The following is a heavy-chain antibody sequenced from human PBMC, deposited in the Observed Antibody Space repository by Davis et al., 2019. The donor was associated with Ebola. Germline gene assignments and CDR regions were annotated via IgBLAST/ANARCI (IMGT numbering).Heavy chain of an antibody. CDR1: GFTASTNY. CDR3: ARDKGDYYYGMDV. D-gene: IGHD3-16*01. V-gene: IGHV3-53*05. CDR2: IYSGGST. Sequence: PGGSLSLSCAASGFTASTNYMSWVRQAPGKGLEWVSVIYSGGSTYYADSVKGRFTISRDNSKNTLYLQMNSLRAEDTAVYYCARDKGDYYYGMDVWGQGTTVTVSS. J-gene: IGHJ6*02.